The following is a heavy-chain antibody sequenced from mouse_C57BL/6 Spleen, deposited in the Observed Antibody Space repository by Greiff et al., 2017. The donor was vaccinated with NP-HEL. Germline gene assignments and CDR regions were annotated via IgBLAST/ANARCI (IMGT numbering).Heavy chain of an antibody. V-gene: IGHV1-7*01. CDR3: ASETYGGWYFDV. CDR1: GYTFTSYW. D-gene: IGHD1-1*01. Sequence: QVQLKESGAELAKPGASVKLSCKASGYTFTSYWMHWVKQRPGQGLDWIGYINPSSGYTKYNQKFKDKATLTADKSSSTAYMQLSSLTYEDSAVYYCASETYGGWYFDVWGTGTTVTVSS. CDR2: INPSSGYT. J-gene: IGHJ1*03.